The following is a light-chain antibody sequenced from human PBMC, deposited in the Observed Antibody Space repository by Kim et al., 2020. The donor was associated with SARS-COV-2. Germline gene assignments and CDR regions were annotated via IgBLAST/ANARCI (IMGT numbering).Light chain of an antibody. V-gene: IGKV3-20*01. CDR3: QQSGGSPKYT. J-gene: IGKJ2*01. CDR2: AAS. Sequence: EIVLTQSPDTLYLSPGERVTLSCRASQSVSSNSLAWYQQKPGQAPRLLFYAASTRATGIPDRFSGSGSGTDFTLSISRLEPEDSAVYYCQQSGGSPKYTFGQGTKLEI. CDR1: QSVSSNS.